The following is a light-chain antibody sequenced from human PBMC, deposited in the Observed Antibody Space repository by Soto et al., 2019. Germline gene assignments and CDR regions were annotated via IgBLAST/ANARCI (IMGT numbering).Light chain of an antibody. Sequence: EIVLTQSPGTLSLSPGERATLSCRASQSVSSSYLAWYQQKPGQAPRLLIYGASSRATGIPDRFSGSESGTDFTITISRLEPEDFAVYYCQQYGSSPRITFGQGTRLEIK. V-gene: IGKV3-20*01. CDR1: QSVSSSY. CDR2: GAS. J-gene: IGKJ5*01. CDR3: QQYGSSPRIT.